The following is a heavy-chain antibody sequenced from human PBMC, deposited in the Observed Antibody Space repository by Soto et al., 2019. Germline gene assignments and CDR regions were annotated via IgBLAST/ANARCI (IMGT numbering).Heavy chain of an antibody. J-gene: IGHJ4*02. D-gene: IGHD4-4*01. CDR2: IIPIFGTA. Sequence: QGLEWMGGIIPIFGTANYAQKFQGRVTITADESTSTAYMELSSLRSEDTAVYYCARAQYLRPFDYWGQGTLVTVSS. V-gene: IGHV1-69*01. CDR3: ARAQYLRPFDY.